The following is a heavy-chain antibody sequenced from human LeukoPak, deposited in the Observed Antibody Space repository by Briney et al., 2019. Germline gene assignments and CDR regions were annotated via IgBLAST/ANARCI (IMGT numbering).Heavy chain of an antibody. V-gene: IGHV3-30*04. CDR3: ARDRDRDIIGDGMDV. CDR1: GFTFSNYA. Sequence: GGSLRLSCAASGFTFSNYAMHWVRRAPVKGLEWVTVISYDGNNKYNADSVNARFTISRDNSKNTLYLQMNSLRAEDTAVYYCARDRDRDIIGDGMDVWGKGTTVTVSS. CDR2: ISYDGNNK. D-gene: IGHD2-15*01. J-gene: IGHJ6*04.